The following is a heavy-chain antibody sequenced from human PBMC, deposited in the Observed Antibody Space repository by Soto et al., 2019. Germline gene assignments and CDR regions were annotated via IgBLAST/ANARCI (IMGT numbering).Heavy chain of an antibody. CDR2: ISGSGGST. J-gene: IGHJ4*02. D-gene: IGHD6-19*01. V-gene: IGHV3-23*01. Sequence: GGSLRLSCAASGFTFSSYAMSWVRQAPGKGLEWVSAISGSGGSTYYADSVKGRFTISRDNSKNTLYLQMNSLRAEDTAVYYCAKERIGWVAVAGTRRRKGHFDYWGQGTLVTVSS. CDR3: AKERIGWVAVAGTRRRKGHFDY. CDR1: GFTFSSYA.